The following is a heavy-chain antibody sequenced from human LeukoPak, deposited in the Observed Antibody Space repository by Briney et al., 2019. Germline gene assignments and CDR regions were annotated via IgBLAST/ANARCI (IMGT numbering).Heavy chain of an antibody. CDR2: IKSDGSST. V-gene: IGHV3-74*01. CDR3: AKGGWFGEFDY. D-gene: IGHD3-10*01. J-gene: IGHJ4*02. Sequence: GGSLRLSCAASGFTFSTYPMHWVRQAPGKGLVWVSRIKSDGSSTSYADSVKGRFTISRDNAKNTLYLQMNSLRAEDTAVYYSAKGGWFGEFDYWGQGTLVTVSS. CDR1: GFTFSTYP.